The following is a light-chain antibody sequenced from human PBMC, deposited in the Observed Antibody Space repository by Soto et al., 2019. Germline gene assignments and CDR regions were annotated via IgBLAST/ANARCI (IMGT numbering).Light chain of an antibody. CDR1: QSISSW. V-gene: IGKV1-5*01. CDR3: QQYNSYPWT. J-gene: IGKJ1*01. Sequence: DIQMTQSPSTLSASVGDRVTVTCRASQSISSWLAWYQQKPGKAPKLLIYDASTLESGVPSRFSGSGSGTDFTLTISSLQPDEFATYYCQQYNSYPWTFDQGTKVEIK. CDR2: DAS.